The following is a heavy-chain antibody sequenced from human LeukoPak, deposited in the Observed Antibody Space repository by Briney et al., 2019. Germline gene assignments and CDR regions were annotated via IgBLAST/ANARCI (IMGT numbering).Heavy chain of an antibody. J-gene: IGHJ5*02. CDR3: ARTDYDSSNFDPFPLFDP. D-gene: IGHD4-11*01. CDR2: IYYTGSI. Sequence: PSETLSLTCTVSGDSISSYYWSWIRQPPGKGLEWIGNIYYTGSISFNPSLKSRVTISVDTSKNLLFLSLCSVSAADTAMYYCARTDYDSSNFDPFPLFDPWGQRTLVTVSS. V-gene: IGHV4-59*01. CDR1: GDSISSYY.